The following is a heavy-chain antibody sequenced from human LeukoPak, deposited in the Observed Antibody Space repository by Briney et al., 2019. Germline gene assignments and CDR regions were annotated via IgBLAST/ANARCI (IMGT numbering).Heavy chain of an antibody. CDR3: AREITAMVDY. CDR2: IHYSGST. D-gene: IGHD5-18*01. Sequence: TSETLSLTCTVSGGSISSSSYYWGWIRQPPGKGLEWIGTIHYSGSTYYNTSLKSRVTISVDTSKNQFSLKLRSVTAADTAVYYCAREITAMVDYWGQGTLVTVSS. V-gene: IGHV4-39*07. CDR1: GGSISSSSYY. J-gene: IGHJ4*02.